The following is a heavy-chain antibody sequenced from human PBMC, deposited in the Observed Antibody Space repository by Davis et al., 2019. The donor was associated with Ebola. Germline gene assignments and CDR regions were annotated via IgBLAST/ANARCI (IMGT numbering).Heavy chain of an antibody. D-gene: IGHD6-13*01. V-gene: IGHV3-23*01. Sequence: PGGSLRLSCAASGFTFSSYAMSWVRQAPGRGLEWVSSISGSGDNTYNADSVKGRFTISRDNSKNTLYLQMNSLRAEDTAVYYCAKGFSSNWYPFDYWGQGTLVTVTS. CDR3: AKGFSSNWYPFDY. J-gene: IGHJ4*02. CDR1: GFTFSSYA. CDR2: ISGSGDNT.